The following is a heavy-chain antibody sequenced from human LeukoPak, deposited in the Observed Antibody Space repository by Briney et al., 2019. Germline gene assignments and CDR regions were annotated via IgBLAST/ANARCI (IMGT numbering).Heavy chain of an antibody. J-gene: IGHJ6*04. Sequence: GGSLRLSCAASGFPLSSYAMSWVRQAPGKGLEWVSYISSSGSTIYYADSVKGRFTISRDNAKNSLYLQMNSLRAEDTAVYYCAELGITMIGGVWGKGTTVTISS. D-gene: IGHD3-10*02. CDR1: GFPLSSYA. V-gene: IGHV3-48*03. CDR2: ISSSGSTI. CDR3: AELGITMIGGV.